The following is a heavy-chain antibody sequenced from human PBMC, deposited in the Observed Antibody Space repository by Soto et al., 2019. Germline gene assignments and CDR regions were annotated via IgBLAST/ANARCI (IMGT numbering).Heavy chain of an antibody. Sequence: SETLSLTCSISGDSISSSSYYWGWIRQPPGKGLEWIGSIYQSGSTFYNPSLKSRVTILVDTSRNQVSLKLSSVTAADTAVFYCARHDCRGASCRRGTCDPRGQGTLVTSPQ. CDR3: ARHDCRGASCRRGTCDP. CDR2: IYQSGST. D-gene: IGHD2-15*01. V-gene: IGHV4-39*01. J-gene: IGHJ5*02. CDR1: GDSISSSSYY.